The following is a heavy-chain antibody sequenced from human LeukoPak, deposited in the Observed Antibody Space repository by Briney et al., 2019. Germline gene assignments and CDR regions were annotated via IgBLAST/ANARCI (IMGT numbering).Heavy chain of an antibody. CDR3: ARDACGGTSCLDY. CDR2: IYRDEST. Sequence: GGSLRLSCAASGFTVNNAWMSWVRQAPGKGLEWVSVIYRDESTYYADSVKGRFTISRDDSQNTLYLQMNSLRVEDTAFYYCARDACGGTSCLDYWGQGTLVTVSS. J-gene: IGHJ4*02. CDR1: GFTVNNAW. D-gene: IGHD2-21*01. V-gene: IGHV3-53*01.